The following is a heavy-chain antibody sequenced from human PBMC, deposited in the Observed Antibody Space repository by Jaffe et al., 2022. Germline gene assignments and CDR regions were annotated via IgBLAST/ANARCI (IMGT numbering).Heavy chain of an antibody. Sequence: EVQLLESGGGLVQPGGSLRLSCAASGFTFSSYAMSWVRQAPGMGLEWVSGISGSGFNAYYADSVKGRFTIARDNSKNTLYLEMNSLRAEDTALYYCAFSRAGEVVAYFDYWGQGTLVTASS. V-gene: IGHV3-23*01. CDR3: AFSRAGEVVAYFDY. CDR1: GFTFSSYA. D-gene: IGHD2-15*01. J-gene: IGHJ4*02. CDR2: ISGSGFNA.